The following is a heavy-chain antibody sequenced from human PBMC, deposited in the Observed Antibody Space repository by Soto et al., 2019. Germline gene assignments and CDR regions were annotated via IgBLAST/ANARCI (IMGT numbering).Heavy chain of an antibody. Sequence: QVQVVQSGAEVKKPGASVKVSCKASGYTYISYAIHWVRQAPGQRLAWMGWINADDDGTKFSQNFQGRITITRDTSASTIYMELNSLTSDDTAVYYCASTTGTYALEIWGQGTPVTVSS. D-gene: IGHD1-1*01. V-gene: IGHV1-3*01. CDR1: GYTYISYA. CDR2: INADDDGT. CDR3: ASTTGTYALEI. J-gene: IGHJ4*02.